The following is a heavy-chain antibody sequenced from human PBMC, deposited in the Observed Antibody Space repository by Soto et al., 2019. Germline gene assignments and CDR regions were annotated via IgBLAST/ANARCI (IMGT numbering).Heavy chain of an antibody. CDR3: AKGYSDSSWSNLDF. Sequence: GGSLRLSCVVSGFTFSSYAMSWVRQAPGKGLEWVSTLNGRGIDIYQADSVRGRFTISRDNSKSTLYLQMNSLRAEDTAMYYCAKGYSDSSWSNLDFWGRGSLVTVYS. J-gene: IGHJ4*02. D-gene: IGHD6-13*01. CDR2: LNGRGIDI. CDR1: GFTFSSYA. V-gene: IGHV3-23*01.